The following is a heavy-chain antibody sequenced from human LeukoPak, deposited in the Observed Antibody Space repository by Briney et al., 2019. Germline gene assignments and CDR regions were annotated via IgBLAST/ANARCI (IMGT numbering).Heavy chain of an antibody. V-gene: IGHV3-15*01. CDR1: GFTFSTYG. D-gene: IGHD5-12*01. CDR2: IKSKTDGGTT. J-gene: IGHJ4*02. Sequence: PGGSLRLSCAASGFTFSTYGMNWVRQAPGKGLEWVGRIKSKTDGGTTDCAAPVKGRFTISRDDSKNTLYLQMNSLKTEDTAVYYCTTSLSVATSTAGYWGQGTLVTVSS. CDR3: TTSLSVATSTAGY.